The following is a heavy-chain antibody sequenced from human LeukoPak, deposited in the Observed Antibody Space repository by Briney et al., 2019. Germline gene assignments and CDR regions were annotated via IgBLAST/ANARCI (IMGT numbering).Heavy chain of an antibody. Sequence: PGGSLRLSCAASGFTFNNYWMHWVRQAPGKGLVWVSRINTDGGDTGYADSVNGRFTISRDNAKNTLYLQMNSLRAEDTAVYYCARDLKEDSSWPDYYYYYGMDVWGQGTTVTVSS. CDR2: INTDGGDT. D-gene: IGHD6-13*01. CDR3: ARDLKEDSSWPDYYYYYGMDV. J-gene: IGHJ6*02. CDR1: GFTFNNYW. V-gene: IGHV3-74*01.